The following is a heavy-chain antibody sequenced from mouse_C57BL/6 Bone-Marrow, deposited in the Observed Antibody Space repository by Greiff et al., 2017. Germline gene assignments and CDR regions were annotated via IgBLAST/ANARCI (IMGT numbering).Heavy chain of an antibody. V-gene: IGHV5-17*01. CDR2: ISSGSSTI. D-gene: IGHD2-4*01. J-gene: IGHJ3*01. Sequence: DVQLVESGGGLVKPGGSLKLSCAASGFTFSDYGMHWVRQAPEKGLEWVAYISSGSSTIYYADTVKGRFTISRDNAKNTLFLQMTSLRSEDTAMYYCARGDYDAAWFAYWGQGTLVTVSA. CDR1: GFTFSDYG. CDR3: ARGDYDAAWFAY.